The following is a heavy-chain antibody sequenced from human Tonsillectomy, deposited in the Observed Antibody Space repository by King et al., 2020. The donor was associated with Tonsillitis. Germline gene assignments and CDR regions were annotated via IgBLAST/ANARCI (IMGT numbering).Heavy chain of an antibody. CDR1: GYSFSTYW. CDR2: IYPSDSDT. J-gene: IGHJ4*02. D-gene: IGHD2-21*01. V-gene: IGHV5-51*01. CDR3: ARLEGDTYSGVDY. Sequence: VQLVESGAEVKKPGESLKISCKGSGYSFSTYWIGWVRQMPGKGLEWMGIIYPSDSDTRYSPSFQGQVTISADKSISTAYLQWSSLKASDTPMYYCARLEGDTYSGVDYWGQGTLVTVSS.